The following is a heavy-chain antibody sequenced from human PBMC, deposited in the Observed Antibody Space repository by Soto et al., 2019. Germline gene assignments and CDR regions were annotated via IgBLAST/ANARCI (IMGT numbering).Heavy chain of an antibody. V-gene: IGHV3-30-3*01. D-gene: IGHD6-13*01. CDR2: ISYDGSNK. CDR3: ARDRVEIAAVGGYYYYYYGMDV. J-gene: IGHJ6*02. CDR1: GFTFSSYA. Sequence: GGSLRLSCAASGFTFSSYAMHWVRQAPGKGLEWVAVISYDGSNKYYADSVKGRFTISRDNSKNTLYLQMNSLRAEDTAVYYCARDRVEIAAVGGYYYYYYGMDVWGQGTTVTVSS.